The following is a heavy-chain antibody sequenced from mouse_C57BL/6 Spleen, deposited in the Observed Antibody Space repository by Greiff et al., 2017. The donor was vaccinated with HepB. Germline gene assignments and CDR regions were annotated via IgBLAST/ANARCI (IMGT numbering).Heavy chain of an antibody. CDR1: GFSLTSYA. V-gene: IGHV2-9-1*01. CDR3: ARANALYGSSYGYAMDY. Sequence: VKLVESGPGLVAPSQSLSITCTVSGFSLTSYAISWVRQPPGKGLEWLGVIWTGGGTNYNSALKSRLSISKDNSKSQVFLKMNSLQTDDTARYYCARANALYGSSYGYAMDYWGQGTSVTVSS. J-gene: IGHJ4*01. D-gene: IGHD1-1*01. CDR2: IWTGGGT.